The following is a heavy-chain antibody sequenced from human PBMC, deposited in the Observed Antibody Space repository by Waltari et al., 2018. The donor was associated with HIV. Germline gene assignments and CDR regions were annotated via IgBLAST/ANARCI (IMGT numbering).Heavy chain of an antibody. D-gene: IGHD2-15*01. CDR3: AKELRSGYSYYYYGMDV. J-gene: IGHJ6*02. CDR2: IRYCGNTK. CDR1: GFSFSISG. Sequence: QGQLVESGGGVVQPGGSLRLSCAASGFSFSISGMHWVRQAPGKGLEWVTFIRYCGNTKYYADSVKGRFTISRDNSKNTLYLQMSSLRAEDTAVYYCAKELRSGYSYYYYGMDVWGQGTTVTVSS. V-gene: IGHV3-30*02.